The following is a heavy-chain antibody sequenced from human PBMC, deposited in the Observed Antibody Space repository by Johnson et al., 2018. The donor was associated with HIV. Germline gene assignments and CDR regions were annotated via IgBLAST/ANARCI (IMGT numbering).Heavy chain of an antibody. CDR3: ARVKGAFDI. CDR2: ISSSGSTI. V-gene: IGHV3-48*01. Sequence: VQLVESGGGVVRPGGSLRLSCAASGFTFEYHGMSWIRQAPGKGLEWVSYISSSGSTIYYADSVKCRFTISRDNSKNTLYLQMNSLRAEDTAVYYCARVKGAFDIWGQGTMVTVSS. J-gene: IGHJ3*02. CDR1: GFTFEYHG.